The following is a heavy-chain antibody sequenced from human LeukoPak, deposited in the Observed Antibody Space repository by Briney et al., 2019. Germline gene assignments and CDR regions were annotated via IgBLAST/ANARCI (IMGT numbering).Heavy chain of an antibody. Sequence: PKASVKVSCKVSGYTLNEVSMHWVRQAPGKGLEWMGGFDPEDGETIYAQKFQGRVTMTEDTSTDTTYMELSSLRSEDTGVYYCATGWTWDYWGQGTLVTVSS. CDR1: GYTLNEVS. V-gene: IGHV1-24*01. CDR2: FDPEDGET. J-gene: IGHJ4*02. CDR3: ATGWTWDY. D-gene: IGHD3/OR15-3a*01.